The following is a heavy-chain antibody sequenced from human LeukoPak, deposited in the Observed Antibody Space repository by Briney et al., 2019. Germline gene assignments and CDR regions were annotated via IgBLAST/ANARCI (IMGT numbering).Heavy chain of an antibody. CDR3: AKGYDSSGYYSPFDY. Sequence: GGSLRLSCTASGFTFRSYAMSWVRQAPGKGLEWVSAISGSGGSTYYADSVKGRFTISRDNSKNTLYLQMNSLRAEDTAVYYCAKGYDSSGYYSPFDYWGQGTLVTVSS. V-gene: IGHV3-23*01. D-gene: IGHD3-22*01. CDR1: GFTFRSYA. CDR2: ISGSGGST. J-gene: IGHJ4*02.